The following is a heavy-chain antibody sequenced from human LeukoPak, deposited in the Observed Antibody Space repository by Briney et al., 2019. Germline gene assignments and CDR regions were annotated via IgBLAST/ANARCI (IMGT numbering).Heavy chain of an antibody. Sequence: PGGSLRLSCAASGFAFSSYDMNWVRQAAGKGLEWVSQISGTGDNSDYADSVKGRFTISRDNSKNTLYLQMNSLRAEDTAVYYCARENSDSVSGCAFDIWGQGTMVTVSS. D-gene: IGHD3-16*01. CDR3: ARENSDSVSGCAFDI. CDR1: GFAFSSYD. J-gene: IGHJ3*02. V-gene: IGHV3-23*01. CDR2: ISGTGDNS.